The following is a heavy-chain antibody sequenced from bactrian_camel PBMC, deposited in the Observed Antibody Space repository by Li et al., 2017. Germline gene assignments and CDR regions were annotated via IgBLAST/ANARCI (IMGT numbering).Heavy chain of an antibody. CDR1: GVTYSSCT. J-gene: IGHJ4*01. CDR2: FFPIGNT. D-gene: IGHD2*01. Sequence: VQLVESGGDLVQPGGSLRLSCAASGVTYSSCTMGWYRQAPGKERELVSQFFPIGNTYYADSVKGRFTISQDSARNAVYLQLNSLKTEDMAMYYCTTSQSAELGEYNYWGKGTQVTVS. CDR3: TTSQSAELGEYNY. V-gene: IGHV3S55*01.